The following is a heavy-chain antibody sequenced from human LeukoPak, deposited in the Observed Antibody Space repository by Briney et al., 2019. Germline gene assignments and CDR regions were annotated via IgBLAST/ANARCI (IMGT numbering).Heavy chain of an antibody. D-gene: IGHD3-16*01. V-gene: IGHV4-4*02. CDR3: ARRDAIIKFGGAVPRSGYFAY. J-gene: IGHJ4*02. CDR1: GGSISDLKW. CDR2: IFHSGST. Sequence: SSETLSLTCAVSGGSISDLKWWSWVRQSPGKGLEWIGEIFHSGSTNYNPSLKSRVTISVDKSKNQFSLKLSSVTAADTAVYFCARRDAIIKFGGAVPRSGYFAYWGQGTLVTVSA.